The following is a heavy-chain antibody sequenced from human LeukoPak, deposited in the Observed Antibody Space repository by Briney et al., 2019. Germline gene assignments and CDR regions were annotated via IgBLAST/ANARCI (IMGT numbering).Heavy chain of an antibody. Sequence: SETLSLTCAVYGGSFSGYYWSWIRQPPGKGLERIGEINHSGSTNYNPSLKSRVTISVDTSKNQFSLKLSSVTAADTAVYYCARLSSSSGQRPKYYYYYMDVWGKGTTVSVSS. J-gene: IGHJ6*03. CDR3: ARLSSSSGQRPKYYYYYMDV. CDR2: INHSGST. V-gene: IGHV4-34*01. D-gene: IGHD6-6*01. CDR1: GGSFSGYY.